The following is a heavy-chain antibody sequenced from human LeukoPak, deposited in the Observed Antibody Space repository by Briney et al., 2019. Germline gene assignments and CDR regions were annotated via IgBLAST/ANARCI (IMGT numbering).Heavy chain of an antibody. V-gene: IGHV4-4*07. D-gene: IGHD3-22*01. CDR2: VYTSGST. CDR3: ARDRYYYDSSGYYRFDY. CDR1: GGSISSYY. J-gene: IGHJ4*02. Sequence: SETLSLTCTVSGGSISSYYWSWIRQPAGKGLEWIGRVYTSGSTNYNPSLKSRVTMSVDTSKNQFSLKLSSGTAADTAVYYCARDRYYYDSSGYYRFDYWGQGTLVTVSS.